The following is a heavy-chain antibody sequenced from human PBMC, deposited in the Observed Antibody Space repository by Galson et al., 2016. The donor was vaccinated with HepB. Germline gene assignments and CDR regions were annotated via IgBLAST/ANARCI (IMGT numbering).Heavy chain of an antibody. CDR3: TRGYMQTGMNV. D-gene: IGHD5-18*01. Sequence: CAISGDSVTSDITTWNWIRQSPSRGLGWLGRTYYSSKCVTGYAVSVEGRITINSDISRNQFSLQLDSVTPDDTAAYFCTRGYMQTGMNVWGQGTTVTVSS. CDR1: GDSVTSDITT. V-gene: IGHV6-1*01. CDR2: TYYSSKCVT. J-gene: IGHJ6*02.